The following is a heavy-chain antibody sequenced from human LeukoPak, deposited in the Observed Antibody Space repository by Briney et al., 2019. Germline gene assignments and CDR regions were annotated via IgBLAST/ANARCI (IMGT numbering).Heavy chain of an antibody. CDR1: GYSFTNYG. J-gene: IGHJ6*03. V-gene: IGHV1-18*01. D-gene: IGHD2-2*01. CDR3: VRDPPGGKYQMRPYYYYMNV. CDR2: INVYSGDT. Sequence: ASVKVSCKASGYSFTNYGISWVRQAPGQGLEWMGWINVYSGDTNYAQKLQARVTMTSDTSTSTAYMELRSLRSHDTAVYYCVRDPPGGKYQMRPYYYYMNVWGKGTTVTVSS.